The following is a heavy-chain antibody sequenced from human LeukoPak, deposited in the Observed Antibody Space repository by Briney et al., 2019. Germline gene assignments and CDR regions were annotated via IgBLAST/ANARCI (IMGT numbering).Heavy chain of an antibody. CDR1: GFAFGSHA. CDR3: GKTTVGYSSGQKPAWPVDY. CDR2: IFGSGDSP. V-gene: IGHV3-23*01. Sequence: GGSLRLPCEASGFAFGSHAMYWVRQAPGKGLEWVAGIFGSGDSPHYADSVKGRFTISRDNSRNTVYLQINSLRAEDTAVYYCGKTTVGYSSGQKPAWPVDYWGQGTLVTVSS. J-gene: IGHJ4*02. D-gene: IGHD5-18*01.